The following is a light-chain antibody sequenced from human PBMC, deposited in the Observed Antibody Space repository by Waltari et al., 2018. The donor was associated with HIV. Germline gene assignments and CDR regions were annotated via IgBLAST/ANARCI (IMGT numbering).Light chain of an antibody. CDR3: CSCPRSGIRYV. CDR2: EVT. J-gene: IGLJ1*01. CDR1: SRNAGRAEL. V-gene: IGLV2-23*02. Sequence: QSALTQPASVSGSPGQSNTISCTGTSRNAGRAELAPWYQQHPGEAPKLIIYEVTKRPSGVSNRFSGSKSGNTASLTISGLQAEDEADYYCCSCPRSGIRYVFGTGTKVTVL.